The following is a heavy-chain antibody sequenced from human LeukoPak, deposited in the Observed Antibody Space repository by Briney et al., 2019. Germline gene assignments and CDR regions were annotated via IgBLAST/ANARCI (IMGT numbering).Heavy chain of an antibody. Sequence: PSETLSLTCTVSGGSISSYYWSWIRQPPGKGLEWIGYIYYSGSTNYNPSLKSRVTISVDTSKNQFSLKLSSVTAADTAVYYCARDSPYYYGSGSATYYMDVWGKGTTVTVSS. V-gene: IGHV4-59*01. D-gene: IGHD3-10*01. CDR2: IYYSGST. CDR1: GGSISSYY. J-gene: IGHJ6*03. CDR3: ARDSPYYYGSGSATYYMDV.